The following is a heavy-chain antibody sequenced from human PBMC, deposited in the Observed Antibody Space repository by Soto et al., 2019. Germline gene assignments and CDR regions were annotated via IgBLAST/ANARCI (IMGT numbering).Heavy chain of an antibody. CDR3: ARGVTAIFRVVTNMGRDYYYYMDV. J-gene: IGHJ6*03. D-gene: IGHD3-3*01. Sequence: SETLSLTCTVSGGSISSYYWSWIRQPPGKGLEWIGYIYYSGSTNYNPSLKSRVTISVDTSKNQFSLKLSSVTAADTAVYYCARGVTAIFRVVTNMGRDYYYYMDVWGKGTTVTVSS. CDR1: GGSISSYY. V-gene: IGHV4-59*01. CDR2: IYYSGST.